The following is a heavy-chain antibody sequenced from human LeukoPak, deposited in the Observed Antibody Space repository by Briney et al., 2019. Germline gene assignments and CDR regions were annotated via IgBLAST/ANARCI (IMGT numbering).Heavy chain of an antibody. D-gene: IGHD3-16*01. Sequence: QTLSLTCAISGDSVSGSSVAWNWIRQSPSRGLEWLGRTYYRSKWLVDYAESLKGRITINADTSKNQLSLQLHSVTPEDTAIYYCTRFYDTNSFDYWGQGTLVTVSS. CDR1: GDSVSGSSVA. J-gene: IGHJ4*02. V-gene: IGHV6-1*01. CDR2: TYYRSKWLV. CDR3: TRFYDTNSFDY.